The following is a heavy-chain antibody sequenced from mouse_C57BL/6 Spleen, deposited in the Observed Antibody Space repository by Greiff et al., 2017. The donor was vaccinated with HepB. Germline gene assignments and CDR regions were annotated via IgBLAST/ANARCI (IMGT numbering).Heavy chain of an antibody. Sequence: EVHLVESGEGLVKPGGSLKLSCAASGFTFSSYAMSWVRQTPEKRLEWVAYISSGGDYIYYADTVKGRFTISRDNARNTLYLQMSSLKSEDTAMYYCTRDMITTGYYYAMDYWGQGTSVTVSS. CDR1: GFTFSSYA. V-gene: IGHV5-9-1*02. CDR3: TRDMITTGYYYAMDY. D-gene: IGHD2-4*01. CDR2: ISSGGDYI. J-gene: IGHJ4*01.